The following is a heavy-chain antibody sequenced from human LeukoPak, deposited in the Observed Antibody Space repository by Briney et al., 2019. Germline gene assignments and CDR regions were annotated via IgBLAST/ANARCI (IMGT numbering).Heavy chain of an antibody. Sequence: SETRSLTWAAYGGSFSGYYWSWIRQPAGKGLEWIGEINQSGSTNYNPYVKSRVTISVDTSKNQFSLKLSSVAAADPAVYYCAIRRDGDNYGGIDYWGQGTLGTGSS. CDR3: AIRRDGDNYGGIDY. CDR2: INQSGST. J-gene: IGHJ4*02. V-gene: IGHV4-34*01. D-gene: IGHD5-24*01. CDR1: GGSFSGYY.